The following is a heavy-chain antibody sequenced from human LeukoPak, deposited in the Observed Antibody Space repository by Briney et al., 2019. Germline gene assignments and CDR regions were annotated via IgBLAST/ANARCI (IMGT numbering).Heavy chain of an antibody. CDR1: GGTFSSYA. V-gene: IGHV1-8*02. J-gene: IGHJ3*02. Sequence: ASVNVSCKASGGTFSSYAINWVRQATGQGLEWMGWMNPNSGNTGYAQTFQGRVTMTRNTSISTAYMELSSLRSEDTAVYYCARGRYSSGWYGIWGQGTLVTVSS. D-gene: IGHD6-19*01. CDR3: ARGRYSSGWYGI. CDR2: MNPNSGNT.